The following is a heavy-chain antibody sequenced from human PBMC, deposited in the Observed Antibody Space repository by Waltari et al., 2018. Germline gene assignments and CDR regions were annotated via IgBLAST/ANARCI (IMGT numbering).Heavy chain of an antibody. CDR3: ARDLSQGGKYNWFDP. CDR2: INPSGGST. CDR1: GYTFTSYY. J-gene: IGHJ5*02. Sequence: QVQLVQSGAEVKKPGASVKVSCKASGYTFTSYYMHWVRQAPGQGLEWMGIINPSGGSTSYAQKFQGRVTMTRDTSTSTVYMELSSLRSEDTAVYYCARDLSQGGKYNWFDPWGQGTLVTVSS. D-gene: IGHD1-26*01. V-gene: IGHV1-46*01.